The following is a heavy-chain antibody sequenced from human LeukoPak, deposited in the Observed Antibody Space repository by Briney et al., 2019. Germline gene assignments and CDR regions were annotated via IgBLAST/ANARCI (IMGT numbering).Heavy chain of an antibody. J-gene: IGHJ4*02. CDR3: ASIPGYCSGGSCYSVPDY. V-gene: IGHV1-2*02. D-gene: IGHD2-15*01. CDR2: INPNSGGT. Sequence: EASVKVSCKASGYTFTGYYMHWVRQAPGQGLEWMGWINPNSGGTNYAQKFQGRVTMTRDTSISTAYMELSRLRSDDTAVYYCASIPGYCSGGSCYSVPDYWGQGTLVTVSS. CDR1: GYTFTGYY.